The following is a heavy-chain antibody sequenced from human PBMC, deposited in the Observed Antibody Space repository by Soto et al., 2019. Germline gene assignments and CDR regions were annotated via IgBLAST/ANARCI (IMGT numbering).Heavy chain of an antibody. CDR2: ISGSGGTT. J-gene: IGHJ4*02. V-gene: IGHV3-23*01. CDR1: GFTFSNYA. CDR3: ASCLLAWYRSLDY. Sequence: EVHLLESGGGWVQPGGSLRPSCAEPGFTFSNYAMTWVRQTLGKGLEWVSEISGSGGTTYTADSLKGRFTITRDNSKNTLNIQMNSLRGEDTAVDYCASCLLAWYRSLDYWGQGTLVTVSS. D-gene: IGHD1-1*01.